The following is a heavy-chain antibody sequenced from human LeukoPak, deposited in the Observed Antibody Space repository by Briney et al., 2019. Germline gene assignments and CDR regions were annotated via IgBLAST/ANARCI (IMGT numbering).Heavy chain of an antibody. CDR3: AKASPHYYGSGSYYLNPFDP. CDR1: GFTFSSHG. J-gene: IGHJ5*02. CDR2: ISPSGDIT. V-gene: IGHV3-23*01. Sequence: GGSLRLSCAASGFTFSSHGMNWVRQAPGKGLEWVSGISPSGDITYYADSVKGRFTISRDNSKNTLYLQMNSLRAEDTAVYYCAKASPHYYGSGSYYLNPFDPWGQGTLVTVSS. D-gene: IGHD3-10*01.